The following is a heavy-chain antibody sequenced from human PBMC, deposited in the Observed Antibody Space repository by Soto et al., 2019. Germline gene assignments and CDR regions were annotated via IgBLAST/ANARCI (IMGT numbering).Heavy chain of an antibody. Sequence: EVQLVESGGGLVKPGESLRLSCAASGFNFSSYTMNWVRQAPGKGLERVSSISSANRYIYYTDSVKGRLIISRDDATNSLYLQMTSLRADDTAVYYCVRDRGRGGDCYRTYAFDLLGQGTMVTVSS. V-gene: IGHV3-21*01. CDR2: ISSANRYI. J-gene: IGHJ3*01. D-gene: IGHD2-21*02. CDR3: VRDRGRGGDCYRTYAFDL. CDR1: GFNFSSYT.